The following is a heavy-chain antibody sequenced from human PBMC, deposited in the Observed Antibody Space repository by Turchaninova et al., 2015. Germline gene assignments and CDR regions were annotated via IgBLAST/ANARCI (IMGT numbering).Heavy chain of an antibody. CDR1: GGSISSYY. J-gene: IGHJ4*02. CDR2: IYYSGST. Sequence: QVQLQESGPGLVKPSEPLSLTCPVSGGSISSYYWSWIRQPPGKGLEWIVYIYYSGSTNYNPSLKSRVTISVDTSKNQFSLKLSSVTAADTAVYYCARADYYDSSGYPTFDYWGQGTLVTVSS. CDR3: ARADYYDSSGYPTFDY. D-gene: IGHD3-22*01. V-gene: IGHV4-59*01.